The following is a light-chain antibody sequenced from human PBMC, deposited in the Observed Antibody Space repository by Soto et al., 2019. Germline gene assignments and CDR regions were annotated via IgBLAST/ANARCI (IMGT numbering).Light chain of an antibody. CDR2: EVS. CDR3: SSYAGSNIVV. Sequence: QPVLTQLPSASGSPGQSVTISCTGTSSDVGGYNYVSWYQQYPGKGPKLMIYEVSKRPSGVPDRFSGSKSGNTASLTVSGLQAEDEAVYYCSSYAGSNIVVFGGGTKLTVL. CDR1: SSDVGGYNY. J-gene: IGLJ2*01. V-gene: IGLV2-8*01.